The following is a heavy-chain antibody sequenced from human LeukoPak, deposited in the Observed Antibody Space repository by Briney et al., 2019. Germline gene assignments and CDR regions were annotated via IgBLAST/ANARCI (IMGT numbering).Heavy chain of an antibody. D-gene: IGHD5-18*01. CDR2: IFYAGST. CDR1: GGPIRSYY. Sequence: SETLSLTCTVSGGPIRSYYWSWIRQPPGKGLEWIGYIFYAGSTTYNPSLKSRVTISIDTSKNQFSLKLNSVTAADTAVYYCASGERGYSYGPLDYWGQGILVTVSS. V-gene: IGHV4-59*08. CDR3: ASGERGYSYGPLDY. J-gene: IGHJ4*02.